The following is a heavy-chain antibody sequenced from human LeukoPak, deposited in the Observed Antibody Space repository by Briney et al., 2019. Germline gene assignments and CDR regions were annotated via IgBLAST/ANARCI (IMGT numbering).Heavy chain of an antibody. J-gene: IGHJ4*02. Sequence: SETLSLTCAVYGGSFSGYYWSWIRQPPGRGLEWIGYIYYSGSTNYNPSLKSRVTISVDTSKNQFSLKLTSVTAADTAVYYCARDSYNYGSGSFDYWGQGTLVTVSS. D-gene: IGHD5-18*01. CDR3: ARDSYNYGSGSFDY. V-gene: IGHV4-59*01. CDR2: IYYSGST. CDR1: GGSFSGYY.